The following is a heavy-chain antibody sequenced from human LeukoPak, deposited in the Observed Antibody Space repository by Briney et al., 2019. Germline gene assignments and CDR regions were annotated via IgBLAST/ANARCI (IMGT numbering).Heavy chain of an antibody. D-gene: IGHD3-22*01. J-gene: IGHJ5*02. CDR1: GYTFTDYH. Sequence: ASVQVSCKASGYTFTDYHIHWVRQSPGRGLESLGWINPNSVTTNYAQKFRGRVTMTRDTSISTAYMELAELTSDDTAVYYCARGHDSGYSNSLDPWGQGTLVTVSS. CDR2: INPNSVTT. V-gene: IGHV1-2*02. CDR3: ARGHDSGYSNSLDP.